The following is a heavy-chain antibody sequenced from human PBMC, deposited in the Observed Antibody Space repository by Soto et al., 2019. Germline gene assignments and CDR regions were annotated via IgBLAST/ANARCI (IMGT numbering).Heavy chain of an antibody. J-gene: IGHJ6*02. CDR1: GFTFSSFG. Sequence: QVQLVESGGGVVQPGTSLRLSCAVSGFTFSSFGMYWVRQAPGKGLEWVAVISYDGNNEYYADSVRGRFTISRDISKRTLFLQMTSLTAEDTAVYYCAKMRYTSLYCYGLDVWGQGTTVTVSS. V-gene: IGHV3-30*18. CDR2: ISYDGNNE. D-gene: IGHD1-20*01. CDR3: AKMRYTSLYCYGLDV.